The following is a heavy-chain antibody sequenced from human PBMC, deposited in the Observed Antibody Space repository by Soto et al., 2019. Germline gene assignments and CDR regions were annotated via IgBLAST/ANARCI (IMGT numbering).Heavy chain of an antibody. Sequence: QVQLVQSGLEVKKPGASVKVSCKASGYSFTNFGFNWVRQAPGQGLEWMGWVSNYNGNRKYAEKFQGRVTMTTDTSANTAYMELGSLRSDDTALYYCASGKMVRGPRPQYYFYFGMYVWGQGTTLIVSS. CDR1: GYSFTNFG. V-gene: IGHV1-18*01. CDR2: VSNYNGNR. D-gene: IGHD3-10*01. CDR3: ASGKMVRGPRPQYYFYFGMYV. J-gene: IGHJ6*02.